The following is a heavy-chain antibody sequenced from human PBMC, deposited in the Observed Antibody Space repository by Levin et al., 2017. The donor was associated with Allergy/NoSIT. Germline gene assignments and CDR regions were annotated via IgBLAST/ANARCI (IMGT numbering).Heavy chain of an antibody. CDR3: ARFRTISAARGMDV. V-gene: IGHV3-11*01. J-gene: IGHJ6*02. CDR1: GFTFSDYY. CDR2: ISNSGSII. Sequence: GESLKISCAASGFTFSDYYMSWIRQAPGEGLEWVSYISNSGSIIYYADSVKGRFTISRDNAKKSLFLQMNSLRAEDTAVYYCARFRTISAARGMDVWGQGTTVSVSS. D-gene: IGHD3-3*01.